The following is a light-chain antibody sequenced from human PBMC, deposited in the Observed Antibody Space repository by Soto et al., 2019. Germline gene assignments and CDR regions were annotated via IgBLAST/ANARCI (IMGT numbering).Light chain of an antibody. V-gene: IGKV1-5*01. CDR2: DAT. CDR3: QQFATSST. Sequence: IQMTQSPSTLSASVGDRVTITCRASHNIERWMAWYQQKRGRAPSLLIFDATTLHSGVPSRFSGGGSGTEFTLTINGLQPDDFATYNCQQFATSSTFGQGTTVEI. CDR1: HNIERW. J-gene: IGKJ1*01.